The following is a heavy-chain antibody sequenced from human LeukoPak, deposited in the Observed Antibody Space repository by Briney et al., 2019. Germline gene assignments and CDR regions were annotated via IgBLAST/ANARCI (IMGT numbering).Heavy chain of an antibody. CDR1: GGSISSGGYY. CDR2: IHQSGST. J-gene: IGHJ4*02. CDR3: AKEGGSYDFWSNYHFDY. D-gene: IGHD3-3*01. Sequence: SETLSLTCTVSGGSISSGGYYWGWIRQPPGKGLEWIGYIHQSGSTYYNPSLKSRVTISIDRSKNQFSLKLSSVTAADTAVYYCAKEGGSYDFWSNYHFDYWGQGTLVTVSS. V-gene: IGHV4-30-2*01.